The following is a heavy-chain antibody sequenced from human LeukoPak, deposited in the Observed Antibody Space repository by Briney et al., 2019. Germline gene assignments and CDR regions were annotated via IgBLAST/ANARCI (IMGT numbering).Heavy chain of an antibody. CDR1: GYTFTGYY. J-gene: IGHJ4*02. Sequence: ASVKVSCKASGYTFTGYYIHWVRQAPGQGLEWMGWINPNTGGTNYAQKFQGRVTMTRDTSISTAYMELSSLKSDDSAVYYCARTQRLAVPAAMNDYWGQGTLVTVSS. CDR3: ARTQRLAVPAAMNDY. D-gene: IGHD2-2*01. V-gene: IGHV1-2*02. CDR2: INPNTGGT.